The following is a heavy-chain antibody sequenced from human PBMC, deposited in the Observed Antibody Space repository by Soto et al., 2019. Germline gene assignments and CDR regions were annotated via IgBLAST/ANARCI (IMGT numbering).Heavy chain of an antibody. CDR3: ARQEGDYDFWSGYYQDNWFDP. D-gene: IGHD3-3*01. J-gene: IGHJ5*02. CDR2: IYYSGST. V-gene: IGHV4-59*08. Sequence: SATLSLTCTVSGGSISSYYWSWIRQPPGKGLEWNGYIYYSGSTNYNPSLKSRVTISVDTSKNQFSLKLSSVTAADTAVYYCARQEGDYDFWSGYYQDNWFDPWGQGTLVTVSS. CDR1: GGSISSYY.